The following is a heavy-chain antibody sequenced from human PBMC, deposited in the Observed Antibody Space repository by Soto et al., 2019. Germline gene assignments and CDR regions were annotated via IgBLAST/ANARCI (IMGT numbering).Heavy chain of an antibody. Sequence: HPGGSLRLSCAAYGFTFSSYGMHWVRQAPGKGLEWVASISYVGSNKYYADSVKGRLTISRDNSKNTLYLQMNSLRTEDTAVYYCAKVEIEARDGAFDIWGQGTMVTVSS. J-gene: IGHJ3*02. D-gene: IGHD3-22*01. CDR2: ISYVGSNK. V-gene: IGHV3-30*18. CDR3: AKVEIEARDGAFDI. CDR1: GFTFSSYG.